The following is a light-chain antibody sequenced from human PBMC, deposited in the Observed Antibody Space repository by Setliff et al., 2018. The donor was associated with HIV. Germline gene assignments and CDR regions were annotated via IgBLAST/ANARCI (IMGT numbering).Light chain of an antibody. CDR1: STDVGNYNY. CDR3: CSYAGSQTDV. J-gene: IGLJ1*01. CDR2: DVS. Sequence: QSALAQPRSVSGSPGQSVTISCTGTSTDVGNYNYVSWYRHHPGKAPELVIFDVSKRPLGVPARFSGSKSGDTASLTISGLQPGDEADYSCCSYAGSQTDVFGTGTKVTVL. V-gene: IGLV2-11*01.